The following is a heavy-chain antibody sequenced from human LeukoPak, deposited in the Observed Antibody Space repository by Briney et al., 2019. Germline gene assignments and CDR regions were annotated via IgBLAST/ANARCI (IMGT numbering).Heavy chain of an antibody. CDR2: IYTSGST. D-gene: IGHD5-18*01. V-gene: IGHV4-4*07. CDR3: ARDLRVDTAMAMDY. J-gene: IGHJ4*02. Sequence: SETLSLTCTVSGGSIGSNYWSWIRQPAGKGLEWIGRIYTSGSTNYNPSLKSRVTMSVDTSKDQFSLKLTSVTAADTAVYYCARDLRVDTAMAMDYWGQGILVTVSS. CDR1: GGSIGSNY.